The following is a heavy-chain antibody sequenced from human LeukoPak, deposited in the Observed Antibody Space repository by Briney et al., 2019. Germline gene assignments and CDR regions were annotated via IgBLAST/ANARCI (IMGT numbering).Heavy chain of an antibody. D-gene: IGHD2-2*01. CDR1: GYTFTSYD. J-gene: IGHJ4*02. V-gene: IGHV1-8*01. CDR3: ARDLGYCSSTSCYLEY. CDR2: MNPNSGNT. Sequence: GASVKVSCKASGYTFTSYDINWVRQATGQGLEWMGWMNPNSGNTGYAQKFQGRVTMTRNTSISTVYRELSSLRSEDTAVYYCARDLGYCSSTSCYLEYWGQGTLVTVSS.